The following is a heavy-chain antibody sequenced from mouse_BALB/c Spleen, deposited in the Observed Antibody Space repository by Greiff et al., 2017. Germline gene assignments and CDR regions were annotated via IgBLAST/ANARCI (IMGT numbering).Heavy chain of an antibody. CDR3: ARSWEGAY. J-gene: IGHJ3*01. CDR2: IDPANGNT. Sequence: EVQLVESGAELVKPGASVKLSCTASGFNIKDTYMHWVKQRPEQGLEWIGRIDPANGNTKYDPKFQGKATITADTSSNTAYLQLSSLTSEDTAVYYCARSWEGAYWGQGTLVTVSA. CDR1: GFNIKDTY. D-gene: IGHD4-1*01. V-gene: IGHV14-3*02.